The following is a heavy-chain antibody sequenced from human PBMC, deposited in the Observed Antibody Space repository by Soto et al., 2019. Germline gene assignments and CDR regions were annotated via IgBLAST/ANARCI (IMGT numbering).Heavy chain of an antibody. Sequence: SETLSLTCTVSGGSVSSGSYYWSWIRQSPGKGLEWIGYIYYSGSTNYNPSLKSRVTISVDTSKNQLSLKLSSVTAADTAVYYCARRFDSSGYYHFDYWGQGTLVTVSS. CDR1: GGSVSSGSYY. V-gene: IGHV4-61*01. CDR2: IYYSGST. J-gene: IGHJ4*02. D-gene: IGHD3-22*01. CDR3: ARRFDSSGYYHFDY.